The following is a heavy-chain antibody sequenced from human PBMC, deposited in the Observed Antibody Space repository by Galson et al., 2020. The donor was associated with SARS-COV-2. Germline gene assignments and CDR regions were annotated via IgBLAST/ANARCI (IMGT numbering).Heavy chain of an antibody. CDR3: AHRLPHYGMYV. D-gene: IGHD1-26*01. V-gene: IGHV2-5*02. CDR2: IYWDDDK. J-gene: IGHJ6*02. Sequence: KLPGPTHMQQRPRHTLTSTFSGYSLSTSGVGVGWLRQPPRKALEWLALIYWDDDKRYSPSLKSRLTITKDTSKNQVVLTMTNMDPVDTATYYCAHRLPHYGMYVWGQETTVTVSS. CDR1: GYSLSTSGVG.